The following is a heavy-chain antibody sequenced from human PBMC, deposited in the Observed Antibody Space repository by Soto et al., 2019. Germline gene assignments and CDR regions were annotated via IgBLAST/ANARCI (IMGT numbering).Heavy chain of an antibody. Sequence: SETLSLTCTVSGGSISSGGYYWSWIRQHPGKGLEWIGYIYYSGSTYYNPSLKSRVTISVDTSKNQFSLKLSSVTAADTAVYYCARDSIVVVPAGTVNYYYGMDVWGQGTTVTVSS. CDR3: ARDSIVVVPAGTVNYYYGMDV. CDR1: GGSISSGGYY. V-gene: IGHV4-31*03. D-gene: IGHD2-2*01. J-gene: IGHJ6*02. CDR2: IYYSGST.